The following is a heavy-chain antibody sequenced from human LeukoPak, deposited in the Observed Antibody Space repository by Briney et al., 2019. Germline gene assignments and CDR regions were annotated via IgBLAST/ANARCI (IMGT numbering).Heavy chain of an antibody. CDR1: GGSISSGDYY. V-gene: IGHV4-61*08. CDR3: ARHLGFCSTTRCNPWFDP. CDR2: IYYSGST. J-gene: IGHJ5*02. Sequence: PSETLSLTCTVSGGSISSGDYYWSWIRQPPGKGLEWIGYIYYSGSTNYNPSLKTRATISVDTSKNQFSLKLSSVTAADTAVYYCARHLGFCSTTRCNPWFDPWGQGTLVTVSS. D-gene: IGHD2-2*01.